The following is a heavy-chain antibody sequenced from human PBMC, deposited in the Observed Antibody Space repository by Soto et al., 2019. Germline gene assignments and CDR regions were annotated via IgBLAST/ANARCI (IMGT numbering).Heavy chain of an antibody. D-gene: IGHD1-26*01. Sequence: QLQLQESGSGLVKPSQTLSLTCAVSGGSISSGGYSWSWLRQPPGKGLEWIGYNFHSGSTYYNPSLKIRVTISVDGSKNLFSLELSSVTAADTAVYYFAREGGSGRPVWYFNVWGRGTLVTVSS. CDR2: NFHSGST. V-gene: IGHV4-30-2*01. J-gene: IGHJ2*01. CDR1: GGSISSGGYS. CDR3: AREGGSGRPVWYFNV.